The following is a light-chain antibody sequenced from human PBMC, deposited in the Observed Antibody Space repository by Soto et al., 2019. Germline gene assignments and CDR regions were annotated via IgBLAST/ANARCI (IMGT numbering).Light chain of an antibody. CDR1: SSDIGGYNY. J-gene: IGLJ1*01. Sequence: QSVLTQPASVSGSPGQSITISCTGTSSDIGGYNYVSWYQQLPGKVPKLIIYDVSNRPSGVSDRFSGSKSGNAASLTISGLQAEDEADYYCSSDTSTSTLYVFGTGTKLTVL. V-gene: IGLV2-14*03. CDR2: DVS. CDR3: SSDTSTSTLYV.